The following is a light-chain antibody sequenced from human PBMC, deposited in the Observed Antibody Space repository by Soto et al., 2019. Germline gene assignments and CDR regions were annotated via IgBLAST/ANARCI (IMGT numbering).Light chain of an antibody. Sequence: QSVLTKPPSVSGAPGQRVTISCTGSSSNIGAGYDVHWYQQLPGTAPKLLMYGNINRPSGVPDRFSGSKSGTSASLAITGLQAEDEADYYCQSYDSSLSGVVFGGGTKLTVL. CDR2: GNI. CDR3: QSYDSSLSGVV. V-gene: IGLV1-40*01. CDR1: SSNIGAGYD. J-gene: IGLJ2*01.